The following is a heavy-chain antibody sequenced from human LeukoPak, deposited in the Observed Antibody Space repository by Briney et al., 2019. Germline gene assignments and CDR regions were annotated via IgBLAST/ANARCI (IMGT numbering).Heavy chain of an antibody. CDR3: ARAQWFGELLSTYMDV. Sequence: GGSLRLSCAASGFTFSSYSMNLVRQAPGKGLEWVSSISSSGSYIYYADSVKGRFTISRDNAKNSLYLQMNSLRAEDTAMYYCARAQWFGELLSTYMDVWGKGTTVTVSS. V-gene: IGHV3-21*01. J-gene: IGHJ6*03. D-gene: IGHD3-10*01. CDR2: ISSSGSYI. CDR1: GFTFSSYS.